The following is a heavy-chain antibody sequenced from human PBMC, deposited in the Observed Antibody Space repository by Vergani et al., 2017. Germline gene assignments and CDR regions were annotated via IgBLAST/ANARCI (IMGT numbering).Heavy chain of an antibody. V-gene: IGHV3-7*01. J-gene: IGHJ3*02. Sequence: EVQLVESGGGLVQPGGSLRLSCAASGFTFSSYWMSWVRQAPGKGLEWVANIKQDGSEKYYVDSVKGRFTISRDNAKNSLYLQMNSLRAEDTAVYYCARDLPGQSSCPQAFDIWGQGTMVTVSS. CDR2: IKQDGSEK. CDR1: GFTFSSYW. CDR3: ARDLPGQSSCPQAFDI. D-gene: IGHD6-19*01.